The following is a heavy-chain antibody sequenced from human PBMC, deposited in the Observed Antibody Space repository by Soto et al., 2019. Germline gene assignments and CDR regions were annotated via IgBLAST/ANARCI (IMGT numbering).Heavy chain of an antibody. CDR2: IYHSGST. D-gene: IGHD3-22*01. CDR3: DRDPAASESSGYFDY. Sequence: PSETLSLTCAVSGGSISSGGYSWSWIRQPPGKGLEWIGYIYHSGSTYYNPSLKSRVTISVDRSKNQFSLKLSSVTAADTAVYYCDRDPAASESSGYFDYWGQGTLVTVSS. J-gene: IGHJ4*02. CDR1: GGSISSGGYS. V-gene: IGHV4-30-2*01.